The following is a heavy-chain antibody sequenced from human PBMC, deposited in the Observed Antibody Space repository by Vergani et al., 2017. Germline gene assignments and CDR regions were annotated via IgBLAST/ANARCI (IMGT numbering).Heavy chain of an antibody. J-gene: IGHJ6*02. CDR2: IIPILGIA. V-gene: IGHV1-69*08. D-gene: IGHD5-18*01. CDR3: AREGDVXTAMVTGYYYGMDV. CDR1: GGTFSSYT. Sequence: QVQLVQSGAEVKKPGSSVKVSCKASGGTFSSYTISWVRQAPGQGLEWMGRIIPILGIANYAQKFQGRVTITADKSTSTAYMELSSLRSEDTAVYYCAREGDVXTAMVTGYYYGMDVWGQGTTVTVSS.